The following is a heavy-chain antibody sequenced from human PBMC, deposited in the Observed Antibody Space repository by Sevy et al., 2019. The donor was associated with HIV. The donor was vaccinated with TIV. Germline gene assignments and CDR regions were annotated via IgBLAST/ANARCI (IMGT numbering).Heavy chain of an antibody. Sequence: GGSLRLSCAASGFTFSGYWMSWVRQVPGKGLQWVANINQDGSKNEFVDSVKGRFTISRDNPKNSVYLQMNSLRAEDTAEYYCAREGAGGFDYWGQGTLVTVSS. CDR2: INQDGSKN. J-gene: IGHJ4*02. CDR1: GFTFSGYW. CDR3: AREGAGGFDY. V-gene: IGHV3-7*01. D-gene: IGHD2-15*01.